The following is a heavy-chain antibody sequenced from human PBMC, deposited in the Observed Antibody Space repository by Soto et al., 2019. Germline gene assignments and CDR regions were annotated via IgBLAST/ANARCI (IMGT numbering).Heavy chain of an antibody. Sequence: QVQLVESGGGVVQPGRSLRLSCAASGFIFSSYGMHWVRQAPGKGLEWVAVISYDGSNKYYADSVKGRFAISRDNSKNTLYLQMNSLRAEDTAVYYCAKDRYGGNGPEAATYLDYWGQGMLVTVSS. J-gene: IGHJ4*02. CDR1: GFIFSSYG. V-gene: IGHV3-30*18. CDR3: AKDRYGGNGPEAATYLDY. D-gene: IGHD4-17*01. CDR2: ISYDGSNK.